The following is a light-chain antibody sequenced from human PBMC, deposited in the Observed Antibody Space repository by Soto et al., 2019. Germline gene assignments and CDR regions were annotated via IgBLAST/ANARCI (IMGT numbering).Light chain of an antibody. CDR2: YNN. J-gene: IGLJ2*01. CDR3: QSYDSSLSGHVV. Sequence: QSVLTQPPSLSGAPGQRITISCTGTSSNLGAAFAVQRYQQLPGAAPKLLIYYNNNRPSGVPDRFSGSKSGTSAFLAITGLQADDEADYYCQSYDSSLSGHVVFGGGTKLAVL. CDR1: SSNLGAAFA. V-gene: IGLV1-40*01.